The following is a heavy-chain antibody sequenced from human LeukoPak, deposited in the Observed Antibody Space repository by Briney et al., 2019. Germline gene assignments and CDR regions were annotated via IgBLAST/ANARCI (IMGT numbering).Heavy chain of an antibody. CDR2: IKRKTDGGTT. Sequence: GGSLRLSCAASGFTFSNAWMSWVRQAPGKGLEWVGRIKRKTDGGTTDYAAPVKGRFTISRDDSKNTLYLQMNSLKTEDTAVYYCTTDRLIVVVPAALYGMDVWGKGTTVTVSS. CDR3: TTDRLIVVVPAALYGMDV. J-gene: IGHJ6*04. CDR1: GFTFSNAW. D-gene: IGHD2-2*01. V-gene: IGHV3-15*01.